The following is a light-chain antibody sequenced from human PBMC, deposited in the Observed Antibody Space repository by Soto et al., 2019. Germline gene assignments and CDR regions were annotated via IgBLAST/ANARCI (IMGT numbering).Light chain of an antibody. CDR3: QHRNNWPWT. J-gene: IGKJ1*01. CDR2: DAS. Sequence: EIVLTQSPAILSLSPGERATLSCRASQSVGRYLVWYQQKPGQAPSLLIYDASNRATGVPARLSGSGYGTAFALTISSLGSEDFAVYYCQHRNNWPWTLGQGTRVDIK. CDR1: QSVGRY. V-gene: IGKV3-11*01.